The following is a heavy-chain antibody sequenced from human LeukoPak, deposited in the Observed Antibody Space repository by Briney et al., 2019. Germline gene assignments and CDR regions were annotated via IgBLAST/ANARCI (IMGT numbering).Heavy chain of an antibody. CDR3: AREGGIWFGEFPYFDY. Sequence: SQTLSLTCTVSGGSISSGGYYWSRIRQPPGKRLEWIGYIYYSGSTDCNPSLKSRVTISVDTSKNQFSLKLSSVTAADTAVYYCAREGGIWFGEFPYFDYWGQGTLVTVSS. D-gene: IGHD3-10*01. CDR1: GGSISSGGYY. CDR2: IYYSGST. J-gene: IGHJ4*02. V-gene: IGHV4-61*08.